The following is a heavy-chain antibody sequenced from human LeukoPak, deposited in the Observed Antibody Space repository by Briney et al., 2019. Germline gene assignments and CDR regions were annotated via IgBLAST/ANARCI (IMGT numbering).Heavy chain of an antibody. V-gene: IGHV3-74*01. J-gene: IGHJ5*02. Sequence: GGSLRLSCVASGFTLSGHWMHWVRHAPGKGLVWVSRINSDESTTVYADSVKGRFTISRGNAKNTLYLQMNSLTAEDTAVYYCARSDWFDPWGQGTLVTVSS. CDR2: INSDESTT. CDR3: ARSDWFDP. CDR1: GFTLSGHW.